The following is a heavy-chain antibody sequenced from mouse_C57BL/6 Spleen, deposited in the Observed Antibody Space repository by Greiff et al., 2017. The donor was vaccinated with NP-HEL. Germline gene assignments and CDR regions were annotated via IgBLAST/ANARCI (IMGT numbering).Heavy chain of an antibody. CDR1: GYTFTDYY. CDR2: INPNNGGT. J-gene: IGHJ1*03. D-gene: IGHD1-1*01. CDR3: ASSYYGSSWYFEV. Sequence: EVQLQQSGPELVKPGASVKISCKASGYTFTDYYMNWVKQSHGKSLEWIGDINPNNGGTSYNQKFKGKATLTVDKSSSTAYMELRSLTSEDSAVYYCASSYYGSSWYFEVWGTGTTVTVSS. V-gene: IGHV1-26*01.